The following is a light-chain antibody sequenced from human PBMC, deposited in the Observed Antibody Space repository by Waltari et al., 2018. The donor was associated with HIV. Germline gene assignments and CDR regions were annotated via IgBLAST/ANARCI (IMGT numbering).Light chain of an antibody. J-gene: IGLJ1*01. CDR1: SSDVGGYNY. V-gene: IGLV2-14*03. CDR2: DVS. CDR3: SSYTSSSPYA. Sequence: QSALIQPASVSGSPGQSITISCTGTSSDVGGYNYVPWYQQHPGKAPKLMIYDVSNRPSGVSNRFSGSKSGNTASLTISGLQAEDEADYYCSSYTSSSPYAFGTGTKVTVL.